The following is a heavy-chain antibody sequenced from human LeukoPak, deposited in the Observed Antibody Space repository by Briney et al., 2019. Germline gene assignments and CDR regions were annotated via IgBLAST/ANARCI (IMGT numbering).Heavy chain of an antibody. CDR1: GYTFTGYY. Sequence: GASVKVSCKASGYTFTGYYIHWVRQAPGQGLEWMGWINPNSGDTNYAPKFQGRVTMTRDTSISTAYMEPSRLRSDDTAVYYCARRENDYWGQGTLVTVSS. CDR3: ARRENDY. V-gene: IGHV1-2*02. CDR2: INPNSGDT. J-gene: IGHJ4*02.